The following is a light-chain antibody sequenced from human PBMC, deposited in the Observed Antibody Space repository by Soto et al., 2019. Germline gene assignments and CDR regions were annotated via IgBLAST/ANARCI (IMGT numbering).Light chain of an antibody. CDR1: QSVSSNC. V-gene: IGKV3-20*01. Sequence: EIVLTQSPGTLSLSPGERATLSCRASQSVSSNCLAWYQQKPGQTPRLLIYGASSRATGIPDRFSGSGSGTDFTLTISRLEPEDFAVYYCQQYGSSPYTFGQGTKLEIK. J-gene: IGKJ2*01. CDR3: QQYGSSPYT. CDR2: GAS.